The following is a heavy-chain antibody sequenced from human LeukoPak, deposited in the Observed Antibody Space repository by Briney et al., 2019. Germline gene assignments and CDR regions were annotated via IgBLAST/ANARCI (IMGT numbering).Heavy chain of an antibody. CDR1: GYSFTSYW. V-gene: IGHV5-51*01. D-gene: IGHD6-13*01. J-gene: IGHJ5*01. Sequence: KTGESLKISCKASGYSFTSYWIAWVRQMPGKGLEWMGIIYLGDSDTRYSPSFQGQVTISADKSISTAYLQWNSLKASDTAMYYCGRHADTSSWYWFDSWGQGTVVTVSS. CDR3: GRHADTSSWYWFDS. CDR2: IYLGDSDT.